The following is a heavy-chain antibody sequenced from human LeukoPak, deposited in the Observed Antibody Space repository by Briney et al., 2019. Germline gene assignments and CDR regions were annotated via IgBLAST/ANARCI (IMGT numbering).Heavy chain of an antibody. D-gene: IGHD5-18*01. Sequence: ASVKVSCKDSGGTFSSYAISWVRQAPGQGLEWMGGMIPIFGTANYAQKFQGRVTITTDESTSTAYMELSSLRSEDTAVYYCARIKRGYSYFVQTDKNWFDPWGQGTLVTVSS. V-gene: IGHV1-69*05. CDR3: ARIKRGYSYFVQTDKNWFDP. CDR2: MIPIFGTA. J-gene: IGHJ5*02. CDR1: GGTFSSYA.